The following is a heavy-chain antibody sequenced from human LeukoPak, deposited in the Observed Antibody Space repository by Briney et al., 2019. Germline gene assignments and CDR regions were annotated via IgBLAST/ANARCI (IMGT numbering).Heavy chain of an antibody. Sequence: SETLSLTCAVYGGSFSGYYWSWIRQPPGKGLEWIGEINHSGSTNYNPSLKSRVTISVDTSKNQFSLKLSSVTAADTAVYYCARVRRGYGDYWGQGTLVTVSS. CDR3: ARVRRGYGDY. J-gene: IGHJ4*02. D-gene: IGHD5-18*01. V-gene: IGHV4-34*01. CDR2: INHSGST. CDR1: GGSFSGYY.